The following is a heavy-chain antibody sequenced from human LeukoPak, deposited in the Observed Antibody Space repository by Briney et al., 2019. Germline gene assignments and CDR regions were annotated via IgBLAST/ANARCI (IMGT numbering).Heavy chain of an antibody. CDR1: GGSISSSSYY. Sequence: PSETLSLTCTVSGGSISSSSYYWGWIRQPPGKGLEWIGSIYYSGSTYYNPSLKSRVTLSVDTSKNQFCLKLSSVTAADTAVYYCARTIAARPGYFDYWGQGTLVTVSS. J-gene: IGHJ4*02. CDR3: ARTIAARPGYFDY. CDR2: IYYSGST. D-gene: IGHD6-6*01. V-gene: IGHV4-39*01.